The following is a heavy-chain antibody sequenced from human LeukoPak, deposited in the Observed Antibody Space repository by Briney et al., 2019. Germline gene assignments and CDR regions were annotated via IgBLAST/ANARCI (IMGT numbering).Heavy chain of an antibody. CDR3: ARGAKYYDILTGTFSDWYFDL. Sequence: SETLSLTCAVSGGSISSGGYSWSWIRQPLGKGLEWIGYIYHSGSSYDNPSLKSLVTISVGRSKNQFFLKLSSVTAANTAVYYCARGAKYYDILTGTFSDWYFDLWGRGTLVTVSS. J-gene: IGHJ2*01. V-gene: IGHV4-30-2*01. CDR2: IYHSGSS. D-gene: IGHD3-9*01. CDR1: GGSISSGGYS.